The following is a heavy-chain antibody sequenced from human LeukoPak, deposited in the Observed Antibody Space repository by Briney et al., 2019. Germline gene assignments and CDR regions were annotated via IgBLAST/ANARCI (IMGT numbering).Heavy chain of an antibody. J-gene: IGHJ4*02. CDR1: GDTFSSNSDT. V-gene: IGHV6-1*01. D-gene: IGHD3-10*01. CDR3: ARDPRGFGERGFAS. CDR2: TYYRSKWYY. Sequence: SQTLSLTCALPGDTFSSNSDTWNWIRQSRWRGLEWLVRTYYRSKWYYDYAVSVKSRITINPDTTKNQFSLQLNSVTPEDTAVYYCARDPRGFGERGFASWGQGTLVTVS.